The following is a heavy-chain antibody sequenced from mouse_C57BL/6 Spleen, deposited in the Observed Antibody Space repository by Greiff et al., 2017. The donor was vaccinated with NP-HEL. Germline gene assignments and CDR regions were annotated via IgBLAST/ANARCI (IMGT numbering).Heavy chain of an antibody. Sequence: VQLQQSGPDLVKPGASVKMSCKASGYTFTDYNMHWVKQSHGKSLEWIGYINPNNGGTSYNQKFKGKATLTVNKSSSTAYMELRSLTSEDSAVYYCARSDYYGSSGFAYWGQGTLVTVSA. D-gene: IGHD1-1*01. CDR3: ARSDYYGSSGFAY. V-gene: IGHV1-22*01. J-gene: IGHJ3*01. CDR2: INPNNGGT. CDR1: GYTFTDYN.